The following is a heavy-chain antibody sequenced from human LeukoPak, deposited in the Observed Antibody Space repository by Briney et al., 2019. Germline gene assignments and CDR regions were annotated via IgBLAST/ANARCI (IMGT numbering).Heavy chain of an antibody. CDR1: GGSFNDYY. CDR2: INHSGGT. CDR3: ARHRSDGGRYLDAFDI. J-gene: IGHJ3*02. Sequence: SETLSLTCAVYGGSFNDYYWNWIRQPPGKGLEWIGEINHSGGTNYNPSLKSRVTMSVDTSKNQFSLKLSSVTAADTAVYYCARHRSDGGRYLDAFDIWGQGTMVTVSS. V-gene: IGHV4-34*01. D-gene: IGHD1-26*01.